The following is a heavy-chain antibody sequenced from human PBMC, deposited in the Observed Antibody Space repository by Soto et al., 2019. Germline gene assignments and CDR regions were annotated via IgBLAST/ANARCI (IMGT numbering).Heavy chain of an antibody. CDR2: IYSDGGT. V-gene: IGHV3-53*01. CDR1: GFTVGSSY. J-gene: IGHJ3*02. D-gene: IGHD2-2*01. Sequence: EVQLVESGGGLIQPGGSQRLSCAASGFTVGSSYMSWVRQAPGKGLEWVSLIYSDGGTYYADSARGRFTISRDNSKNTLYLQMNSLRGDDTAVYYCARPSLEIPMRWAFDIWGQGTMVTVSS. CDR3: ARPSLEIPMRWAFDI.